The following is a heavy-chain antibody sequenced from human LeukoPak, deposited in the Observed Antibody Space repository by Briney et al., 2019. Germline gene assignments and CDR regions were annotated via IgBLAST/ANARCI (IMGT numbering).Heavy chain of an antibody. J-gene: IGHJ3*02. CDR2: IIPIFCTA. Sequence: GSSVKVSCKASGGTFSSYAISWVRQPPGQGLEWMGRIIPIFCTANYAQKFQGRVTITTDESTSTAYMDLRSLRSDDTAVYYCARRASSTSLLDAFDIWGQGTMVTVSS. CDR3: ARRASSTSLLDAFDI. CDR1: GGTFSSYA. V-gene: IGHV1-69*05. D-gene: IGHD2-2*01.